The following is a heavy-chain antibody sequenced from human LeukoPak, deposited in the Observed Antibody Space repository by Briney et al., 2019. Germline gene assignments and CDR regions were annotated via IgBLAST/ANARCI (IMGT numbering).Heavy chain of an antibody. CDR3: ARDSPPFTMGRGVMMGRFDP. Sequence: SETLSLTCAVSGGSISSSNWWSWVRQPPGKGLEWIGEIYHSGSTNYNPSLKSRVTISVDKSKNQFSLKLSSVTAADTAVYYCARDSPPFTMGRGVMMGRFDPCGQGTLVTVSS. CDR1: GGSISSSNW. J-gene: IGHJ5*02. V-gene: IGHV4-4*02. CDR2: IYHSGST. D-gene: IGHD3-10*01.